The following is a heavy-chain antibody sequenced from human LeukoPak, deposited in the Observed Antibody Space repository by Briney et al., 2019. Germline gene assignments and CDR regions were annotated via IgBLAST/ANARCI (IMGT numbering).Heavy chain of an antibody. Sequence: KPSETLSLTCTVSGGSISSYYWSWIRRPPGKGLEWIGYIYYSGSTNYNPSLKSRVTISVDTSKNQFSLKLSSVTAADTAVYYCARARGIQIYYYYYMDVWGKGTTVTVSS. CDR2: IYYSGST. CDR3: ARARGIQIYYYYYMDV. CDR1: GGSISSYY. J-gene: IGHJ6*03. V-gene: IGHV4-59*01. D-gene: IGHD5-18*01.